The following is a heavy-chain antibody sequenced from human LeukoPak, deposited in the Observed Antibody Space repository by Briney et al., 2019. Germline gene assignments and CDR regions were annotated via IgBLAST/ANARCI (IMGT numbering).Heavy chain of an antibody. CDR3: ARSMARFGANIYYFDY. CDR2: INPSDGNT. Sequence: ASVKVSCKASGYTFTSYYMHWVRQAPGQGLEWMGIINPSDGNTFYAQKFQGRVTMTRDTSASTVYMELSSLRSEDTAVYYCARSMARFGANIYYFDYWGQGTLVTVSS. CDR1: GYTFTSYY. V-gene: IGHV1-46*01. J-gene: IGHJ4*02. D-gene: IGHD4/OR15-4a*01.